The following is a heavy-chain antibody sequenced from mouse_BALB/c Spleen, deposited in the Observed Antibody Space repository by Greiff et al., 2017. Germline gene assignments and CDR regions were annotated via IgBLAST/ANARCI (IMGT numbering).Heavy chain of an antibody. D-gene: IGHD2-14*01. CDR1: GFTFSDYY. CDR2: ISDGGSYT. V-gene: IGHV5-4*02. Sequence: EVKLMESGGGLVKPGGSLKLSCAASGFTFSDYYMYWVRQTPEKRLEWVATISDGGSYTYYPDSVKGRFTISRDNAKNNLYLQMSSLKSEDTAMYYCARDNYRSAWFAYWGQGTLVTVSA. J-gene: IGHJ3*01. CDR3: ARDNYRSAWFAY.